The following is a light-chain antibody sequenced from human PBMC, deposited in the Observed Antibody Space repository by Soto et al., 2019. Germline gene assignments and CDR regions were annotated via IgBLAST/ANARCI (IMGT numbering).Light chain of an antibody. Sequence: QSVLTQPASVSGSPGQSITISCTGTSSDVGGYNYVSWYQQHPGKAPKLMIYDVSNRPSGVSNRFFGSKSGNTASLTISGLQAEDEADYYCGSYTSSSTLEVFGTGTKLTVL. V-gene: IGLV2-14*01. CDR2: DVS. CDR1: SSDVGGYNY. J-gene: IGLJ1*01. CDR3: GSYTSSSTLEV.